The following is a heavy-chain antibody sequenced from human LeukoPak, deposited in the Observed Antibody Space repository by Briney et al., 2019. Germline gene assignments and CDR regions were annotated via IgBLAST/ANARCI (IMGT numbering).Heavy chain of an antibody. Sequence: GGSLRLSCAPSGFTFSSYAMHWVRQAPGKGLEWVAVISYDGSNKYYADSVKGRFTISRDNSKNTLYLQMNSLRAEDTAVYYCERGAPNGFDPWGQGTLVTVSS. CDR3: ERGAPNGFDP. CDR2: ISYDGSNK. V-gene: IGHV3-30*01. CDR1: GFTFSSYA. J-gene: IGHJ5*02.